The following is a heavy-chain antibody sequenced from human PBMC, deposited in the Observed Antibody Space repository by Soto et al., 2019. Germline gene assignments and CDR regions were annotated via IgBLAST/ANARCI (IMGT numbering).Heavy chain of an antibody. CDR1: GGSLSGYY. J-gene: IGHJ2*01. D-gene: IGHD2-2*01. V-gene: IGHV4-34*02. CDR3: ARIPPGVPFTRRPEDYWYFDL. Sequence: QVQLQQWGAGLLKPSETLSLTCAVYGGSLSGYYWTWIRQPPGKGLEWIGEINHSGSTNYNPSLESRVTISEDSSNSQFSLKLSSVTAADTAVYYCARIPPGVPFTRRPEDYWYFDLWGRRTLVTVSS. CDR2: INHSGST.